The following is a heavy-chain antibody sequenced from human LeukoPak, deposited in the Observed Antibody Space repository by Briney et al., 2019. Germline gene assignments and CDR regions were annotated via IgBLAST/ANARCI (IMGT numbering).Heavy chain of an antibody. CDR3: AKKYSTGLDP. V-gene: IGHV3-23*01. J-gene: IGHJ5*02. D-gene: IGHD2/OR15-2a*01. Sequence: GGSLRLSCAASGFTFSSYAMSWVRQAPGKGLEWVSDISGSGGSTYYADPVKGRFIISRDNSKNTLYLQMNSLRAEDTAVYYCAKKYSTGLDPWGQGTLVTVSS. CDR2: ISGSGGST. CDR1: GFTFSSYA.